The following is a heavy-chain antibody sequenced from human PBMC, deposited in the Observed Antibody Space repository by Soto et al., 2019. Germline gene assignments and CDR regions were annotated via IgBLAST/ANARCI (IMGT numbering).Heavy chain of an antibody. CDR1: GGPISSWGYY. V-gene: IGHV4-31*03. D-gene: IGHD2-15*01. CDR2: IYYSGST. CDR3: ARGRVYCSGGSCYTPTYYYYGIDC. Sequence: ALTCTVSGGPISSWGYYWSWIRQHPVKGLAMIGYIYYSGSTYYNPSLKSRVTISVDTSKNQFSLKLSSVTAADTAVYSCARGRVYCSGGSCYTPTYYYYGIDCWGQGTTVTVSS. J-gene: IGHJ6*01.